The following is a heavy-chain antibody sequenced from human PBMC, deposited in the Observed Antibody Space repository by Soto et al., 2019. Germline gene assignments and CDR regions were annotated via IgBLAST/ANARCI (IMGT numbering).Heavy chain of an antibody. CDR1: GFTFSSDV. V-gene: IGHV3-33*01. CDR2: IWYDGSNK. CDR3: ARDLFRRGYLFDY. Sequence: GGSLRLSCAASGFTFSSDVMHWVRQAPGKGLEWVAVIWYDGSNKYYADSVKGRFTISRDNAKNSLYLQMNSLRAEDTAVYYCARDLFRRGYLFDYWGQGTLVTVSS. D-gene: IGHD5-12*01. J-gene: IGHJ4*02.